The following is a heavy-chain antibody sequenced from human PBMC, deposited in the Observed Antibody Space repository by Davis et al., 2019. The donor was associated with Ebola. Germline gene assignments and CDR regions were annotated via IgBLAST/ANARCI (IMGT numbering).Heavy chain of an antibody. D-gene: IGHD3-10*01. Sequence: SETLSLTCSVSTDSITSSHFYWGWIRQPPGKGLEWIGSMYYRGSTYYNPSLKSRVTISVDTSKNQFSLKLSSVTAADTAVYYCAGNYYGSGSYNWFDPWGQGTLVTVSS. CDR1: TDSITSSHFY. J-gene: IGHJ5*02. V-gene: IGHV4-39*01. CDR3: AGNYYGSGSYNWFDP. CDR2: MYYRGST.